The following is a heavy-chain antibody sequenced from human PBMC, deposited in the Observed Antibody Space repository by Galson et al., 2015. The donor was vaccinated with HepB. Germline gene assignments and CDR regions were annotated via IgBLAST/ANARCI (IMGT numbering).Heavy chain of an antibody. CDR1: GFTFSSYG. CDR3: ARGDGSGSYHFDY. J-gene: IGHJ4*02. CDR2: IWYDGSNK. Sequence: SLRLSCAASGFTFSSYGMHWVRQAPGKGLEWVAVIWYDGSNKYYADSVKGRFTISRDNSKNTLYLQMNSLRAEDTAVYYCARGDGSGSYHFDYWGQGTLVTVSS. D-gene: IGHD3-10*01. V-gene: IGHV3-33*08.